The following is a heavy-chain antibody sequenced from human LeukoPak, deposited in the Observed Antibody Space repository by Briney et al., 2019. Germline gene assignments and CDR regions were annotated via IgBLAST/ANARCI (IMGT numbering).Heavy chain of an antibody. CDR3: ARDNPPRWFDP. CDR2: ISSSSSYI. Sequence: GGSLRLSCAASGFTFSSYSMNWVRQAPGKGLEWVSSISSSSSYIYYADSVKGRFTISRDNAKNSLYLHMNSLRAEDTAVYYCARDNPPRWFDPWGQGTLVTVSS. J-gene: IGHJ5*02. V-gene: IGHV3-21*01. CDR1: GFTFSSYS.